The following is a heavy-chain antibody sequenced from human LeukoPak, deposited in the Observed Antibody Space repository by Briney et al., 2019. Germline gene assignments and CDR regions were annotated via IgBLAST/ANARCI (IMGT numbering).Heavy chain of an antibody. D-gene: IGHD6-13*01. CDR2: ISSSSSYI. Sequence: PGGSLRLSCAASGFTFRSYSMNWVRQAPGKGLEWVSSISSSSSYIYYADSVKGRFTISRDNSKNTLYLQMNSLRAEDTAVYYCAKTPQGSSWYSYYYYYYYMDVWGKGTTVTVSS. CDR3: AKTPQGSSWYSYYYYYYYMDV. V-gene: IGHV3-21*04. CDR1: GFTFRSYS. J-gene: IGHJ6*03.